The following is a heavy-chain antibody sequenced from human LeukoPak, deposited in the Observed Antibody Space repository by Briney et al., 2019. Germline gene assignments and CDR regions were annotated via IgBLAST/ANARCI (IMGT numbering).Heavy chain of an antibody. V-gene: IGHV4-39*07. Sequence: SETLSLTCTVSGGSISSSSYYWGWIRQPPGKGLEWIGSIYYSGSTNYNPSLKSRVTMSVDTSKNQFSLKLSSVTAADTAVYYCARDTPGYCSSTSCRSLYYFDYWGQGTLVTVSS. CDR2: IYYSGST. CDR3: ARDTPGYCSSTSCRSLYYFDY. J-gene: IGHJ4*02. D-gene: IGHD2-2*01. CDR1: GGSISSSSYY.